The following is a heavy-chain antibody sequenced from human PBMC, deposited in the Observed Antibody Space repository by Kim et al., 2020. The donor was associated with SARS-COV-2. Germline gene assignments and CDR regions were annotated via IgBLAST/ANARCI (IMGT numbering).Heavy chain of an antibody. D-gene: IGHD6-13*01. J-gene: IGHJ5*02. V-gene: IGHV4-39*01. CDR2: IYYSGST. CDR1: GGSISSSSYY. Sequence: SETLSLTCTVSGGSISSSSYYWGWIRQPPGKGLEWIGSIYYSGSTYYNPSLKSRATISVDTSKNQFSLKLSSVTAADTAVYYCARSSSWRYNWFDPWGPGTLVTVSS. CDR3: ARSSSWRYNWFDP.